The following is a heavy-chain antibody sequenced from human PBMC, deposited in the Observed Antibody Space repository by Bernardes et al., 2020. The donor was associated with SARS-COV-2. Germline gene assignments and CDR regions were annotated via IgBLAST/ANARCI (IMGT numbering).Heavy chain of an antibody. D-gene: IGHD6-13*01. V-gene: IGHV4-34*01. CDR3: AREGAAGTGFYRFDP. CDR1: GGSFSGYY. J-gene: IGHJ5*02. Sequence: ETLSLTCAVYGGSFSGYYWTWIRQPPGKGLEWNGDINHSGTTNSIPSLKSRVAISVDTSKNQFSLQLSSVTAADTAVYYCAREGAAGTGFYRFDPWGQGTPVTVSS. CDR2: INHSGTT.